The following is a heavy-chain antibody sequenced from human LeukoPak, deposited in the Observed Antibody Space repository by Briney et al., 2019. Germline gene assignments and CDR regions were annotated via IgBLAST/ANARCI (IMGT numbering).Heavy chain of an antibody. D-gene: IGHD3-16*01. J-gene: IGHJ3*02. CDR3: ARVLLLDDYVWGSRTLGAFDI. Sequence: GASVKVSCKASGGTFSSYAISWVRQAPGQGLEWMGGIIPIFGTANYAQKFQGRVTITADKSTSTAYMELSSLRSEDTAVYYCARVLLLDDYVWGSRTLGAFDIWGQGTMVTVSS. V-gene: IGHV1-69*06. CDR1: GGTFSSYA. CDR2: IIPIFGTA.